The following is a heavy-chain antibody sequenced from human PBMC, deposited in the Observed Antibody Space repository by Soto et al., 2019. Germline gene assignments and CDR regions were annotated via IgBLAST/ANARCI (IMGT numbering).Heavy chain of an antibody. D-gene: IGHD6-13*01. J-gene: IGHJ4*02. Sequence: SETLSLTCAVYGGSFSGYYWTWIRQPPGKGLEWIGEINHSGSTNYNPSLKSRVTISVDTSKNQFSLKLSSVTAADTAVYYCARGAAAANSLYYFHYWGQGTKVTVSS. CDR1: GGSFSGYY. V-gene: IGHV4-34*01. CDR3: ARGAAAANSLYYFHY. CDR2: INHSGST.